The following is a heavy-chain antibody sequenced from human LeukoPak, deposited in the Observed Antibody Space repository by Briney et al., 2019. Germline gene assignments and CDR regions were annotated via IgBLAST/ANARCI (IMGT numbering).Heavy chain of an antibody. CDR2: IIPIFGTA. V-gene: IGHV1-69*01. CDR3: ARANFRDAFDI. J-gene: IGHJ3*02. Sequence: ASVKVSCKASGGTFSSYAISWVLQAPGQGLEWMGGIIPIFGTANYAQKFQGRVTITADESTSTAYVELSSLRSEDTAVYYCARANFRDAFDIWGQGTMVTVSS. CDR1: GGTFSSYA. D-gene: IGHD4/OR15-4a*01.